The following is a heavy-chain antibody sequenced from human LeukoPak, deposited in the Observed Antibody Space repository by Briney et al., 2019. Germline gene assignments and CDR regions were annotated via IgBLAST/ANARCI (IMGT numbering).Heavy chain of an antibody. D-gene: IGHD6-6*01. J-gene: IGHJ4*02. CDR1: GFTSSSYA. CDR3: ARDWTRGKIAALDY. Sequence: GRSLRLSCAASGFTSSSYAMHWVRQAPGKGLEWVAVISYDGSNKYYADSVKGRFTISRDNSKNTPYLQMNSLRAEDTAVYYCARDWTRGKIAALDYWGQGTLVTVSS. CDR2: ISYDGSNK. V-gene: IGHV3-30*01.